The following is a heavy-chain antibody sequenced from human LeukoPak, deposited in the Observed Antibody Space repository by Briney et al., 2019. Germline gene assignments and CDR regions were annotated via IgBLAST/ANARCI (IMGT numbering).Heavy chain of an antibody. D-gene: IGHD1-26*01. Sequence: GGSLRLSCAASGFTFSSYGMHWVRQAPGKGLEWVAVISYDGSNKYYADSVKGRFTISRDNSKNTLYLQMNGLRAEDTAVYYCAKDGGIVGATFLGYWGQGTLVTVSS. CDR3: AKDGGIVGATFLGY. CDR1: GFTFSSYG. V-gene: IGHV3-30*18. CDR2: ISYDGSNK. J-gene: IGHJ4*02.